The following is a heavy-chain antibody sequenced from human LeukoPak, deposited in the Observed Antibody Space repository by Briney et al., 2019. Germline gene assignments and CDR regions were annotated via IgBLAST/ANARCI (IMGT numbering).Heavy chain of an antibody. V-gene: IGHV4-39*01. J-gene: IGHJ5*02. CDR1: GGSISSSSYY. Sequence: SETLSLTCTVSGGSISSSSYYWGWIRQPPGKGPEWIGSIYYSGSTYYNPSLKSRVTISVDTSKNQFSLKLSSVTAADTAVYYCARYQTYTMEDPWGQGTLVTVSS. CDR3: ARYQTYTMEDP. CDR2: IYYSGST. D-gene: IGHD2-2*01.